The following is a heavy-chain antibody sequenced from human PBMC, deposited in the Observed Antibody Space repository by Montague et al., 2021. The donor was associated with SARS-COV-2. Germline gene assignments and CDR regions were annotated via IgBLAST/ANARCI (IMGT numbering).Heavy chain of an antibody. CDR1: GFTFSSYS. V-gene: IGHV3-30*04. J-gene: IGHJ6*02. CDR2: ISYDGINK. Sequence: SLRLSCAASGFTFSSYSMHWVRQAPGKGLEWVTVISYDGINKYYADSVKGRFTISRDNSKNTLYLQMNSLRAEDTAVYYCARVIGGYYGMDVWGQGTTVTVSS. D-gene: IGHD1-26*01. CDR3: ARVIGGYYGMDV.